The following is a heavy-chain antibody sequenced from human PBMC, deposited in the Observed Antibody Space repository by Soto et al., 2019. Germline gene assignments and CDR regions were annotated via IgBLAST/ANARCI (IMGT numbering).Heavy chain of an antibody. D-gene: IGHD2-15*01. J-gene: IGHJ3*02. CDR3: ARGGIVVVVAARDAFDI. CDR2: IYYSGST. V-gene: IGHV4-31*03. CDR1: GGSISSGGYY. Sequence: SETLSLTCTVSGGSISSGGYYWSWIRQHPGKGLEWIGYIYYSGSTYYKPSLKSRVTISVDTSKNQFSLKLSSVTAADTAVYYCARGGIVVVVAARDAFDIWGQGTMVT.